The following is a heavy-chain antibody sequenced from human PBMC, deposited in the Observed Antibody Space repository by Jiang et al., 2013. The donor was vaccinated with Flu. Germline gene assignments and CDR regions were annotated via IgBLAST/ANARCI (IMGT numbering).Heavy chain of an antibody. V-gene: IGHV6-1*01. CDR2: TYYRSQWYN. D-gene: IGHD5-24*01. J-gene: IGHJ4*02. Sequence: NWIRQSPSRGLEWLGRTYYRSQWYNDYAESLTGRVSISPDTSKNQFSLHVTSTTPEDTAVYFWCPGDGSAYRYPTPEGFDYWGPGTLVTVSS. CDR3: CPGDGSAYRYPTPEGFDY.